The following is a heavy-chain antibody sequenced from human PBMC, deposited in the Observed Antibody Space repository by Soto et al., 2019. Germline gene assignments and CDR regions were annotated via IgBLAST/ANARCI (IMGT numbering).Heavy chain of an antibody. CDR2: MFYSGST. CDR3: ARDNGYGHFDS. D-gene: IGHD5-12*01. Sequence: TLSLTCTVSGASISSGRSYWSWIRQHPGKGLEWIGHMFYSGSTYYHPSLKSRVNISADTSKNQFSLRLTSVTPADTAVYYCARDNGYGHFDSWGQGTLVTVSS. CDR1: GASISSGRSY. V-gene: IGHV4-31*03. J-gene: IGHJ4*02.